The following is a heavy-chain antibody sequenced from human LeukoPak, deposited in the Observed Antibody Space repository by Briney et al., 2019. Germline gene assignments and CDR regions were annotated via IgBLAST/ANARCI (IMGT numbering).Heavy chain of an antibody. CDR3: ATEVYSSGWSYYFDY. V-gene: IGHV1-18*01. J-gene: IGHJ4*02. Sequence: ASVKVSCKASGYTFTSYGISWVRRAPGQGLEWMGWISAYNGNTNYAQKLQGRVTMTTDTSTSTAYMELRSLRSDDTAVYYCATEVYSSGWSYYFDYWGQGTLVTVSS. CDR1: GYTFTSYG. CDR2: ISAYNGNT. D-gene: IGHD6-19*01.